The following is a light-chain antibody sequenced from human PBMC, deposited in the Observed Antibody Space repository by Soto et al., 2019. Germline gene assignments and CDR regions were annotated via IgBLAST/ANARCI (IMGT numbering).Light chain of an antibody. CDR3: QQYNSFSWT. CDR1: QSISNW. Sequence: DIQMTQSPSTLSASVGDRVTITCRASQSISNWLAWYQQKPGKAPNLLIYRASSLESGVPSRFSGSGSGTEFPLTISSLQPDDFATYYCQQYNSFSWTFGQGTKVESK. CDR2: RAS. J-gene: IGKJ1*01. V-gene: IGKV1-5*03.